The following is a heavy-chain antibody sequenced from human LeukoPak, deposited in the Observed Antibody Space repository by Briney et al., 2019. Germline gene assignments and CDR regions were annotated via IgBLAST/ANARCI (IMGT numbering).Heavy chain of an antibody. V-gene: IGHV3-48*03. J-gene: IGHJ4*02. Sequence: PGGSLRLSCVASGFTFSDYEMHWIRQAPGKGLEWVSYITKTGASIYYAPSVRGRFTISSDTADNSLYLQMNSLRAEDSALYYCARGRILRAESSFDFWGQGTLVTVSS. CDR3: ARGRILRAESSFDF. CDR1: GFTFSDYE. CDR2: ITKTGASI. D-gene: IGHD3-10*01.